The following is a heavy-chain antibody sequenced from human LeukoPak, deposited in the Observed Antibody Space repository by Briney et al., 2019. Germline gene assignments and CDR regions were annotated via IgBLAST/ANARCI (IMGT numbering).Heavy chain of an antibody. D-gene: IGHD2-2*01. CDR1: GFAFNTYS. V-gene: IGHV3-64*01. CDR3: ARAQWGKVVPAALFDY. J-gene: IGHJ4*02. Sequence: GGSLRLSCAASGFAFNTYSMNWVRQAPGKGLEYVSAISTNGGSTYYANSVKGRFTISRDNSKNMLYLQMGSLRAEDMAVYYCARAQWGKVVPAALFDYWGQGTLVTVSS. CDR2: ISTNGGST.